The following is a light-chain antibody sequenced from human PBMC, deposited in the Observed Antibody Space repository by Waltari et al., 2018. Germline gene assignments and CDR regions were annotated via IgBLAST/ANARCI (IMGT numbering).Light chain of an antibody. V-gene: IGKV1-5*03. CDR1: QSISSW. CDR2: KAS. CDR3: QQYNSYGT. Sequence: DIQMTQSPSTLSASVGDRVTSTCRASQSISSWLAWYQQKPGKAPKLLIYKASSLESWVPSRFSGSGSGTEFTLTISSLQPDDFATYYCQQYNSYGTFGQGTKVEIK. J-gene: IGKJ1*01.